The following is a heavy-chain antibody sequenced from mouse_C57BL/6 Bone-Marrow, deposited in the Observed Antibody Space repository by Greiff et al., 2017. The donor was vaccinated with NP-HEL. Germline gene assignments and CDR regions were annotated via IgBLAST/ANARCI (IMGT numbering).Heavy chain of an antibody. CDR2: IYPGSGNT. V-gene: IGHV1-76*01. J-gene: IGHJ3*01. Sequence: VKLMESGAELVRPGASVKLSCKASGYTFTDYYINWVKQRPGQGLEWIARIYPGSGNTYYNEKFKGKATLTAEKSSSTAYMQLSSMTSEDSAVYCSDYYGSRGFAYWGQGTLVTVSA. CDR3: DYYGSRGFAY. CDR1: GYTFTDYY. D-gene: IGHD1-1*01.